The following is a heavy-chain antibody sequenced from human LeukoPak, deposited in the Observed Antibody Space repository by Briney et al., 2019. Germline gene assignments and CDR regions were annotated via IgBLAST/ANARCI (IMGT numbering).Heavy chain of an antibody. Sequence: GGSLRLSCAASGFTFSSYWMSWVRQAPGKGLEWVANIKQDGSEKYYVDSVKGRFTISRDNAKNSLYLQMNSLRAEDTAVYYCARLGWELPSPNYFDYWGQGTLVTVSS. D-gene: IGHD1-26*01. J-gene: IGHJ4*02. CDR1: GFTFSSYW. CDR2: IKQDGSEK. CDR3: ARLGWELPSPNYFDY. V-gene: IGHV3-7*01.